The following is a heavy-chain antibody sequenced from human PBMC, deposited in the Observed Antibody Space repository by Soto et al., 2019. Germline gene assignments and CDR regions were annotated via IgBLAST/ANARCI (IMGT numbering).Heavy chain of an antibody. CDR1: GFTFSTYW. CDR2: IKQDGSEK. V-gene: IGHV3-7*05. CDR3: ASRYLEYCSSASCSAPYDF. J-gene: IGHJ4*02. D-gene: IGHD2-2*01. Sequence: GGSLRLSCAASGFTFSTYWMSWVRQAPGKGLEWVANIKQDGSEKYYVDSVKGRFTISGDNTKKSLYLQMNSLRAEDTAVYYCASRYLEYCSSASCSAPYDFWGQGTLVTVSS.